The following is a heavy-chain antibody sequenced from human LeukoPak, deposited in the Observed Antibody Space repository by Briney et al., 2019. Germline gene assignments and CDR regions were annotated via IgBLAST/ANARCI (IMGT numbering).Heavy chain of an antibody. CDR2: IYYSGNT. CDR1: GGSMTSSRYH. V-gene: IGHV4-39*01. D-gene: IGHD7-27*01. J-gene: IGHJ3*02. CDR3: ARFVTGDAPFDI. Sequence: SETLSLTCTVAGGSMTSSRYHWGWIRQPPGKGLEWIGSIYYSGNTYYNPSLRGRVTISVDTSKNQFSLNLSSVTAADTAVYCCARFVTGDAPFDIWGQGTMVTVSS.